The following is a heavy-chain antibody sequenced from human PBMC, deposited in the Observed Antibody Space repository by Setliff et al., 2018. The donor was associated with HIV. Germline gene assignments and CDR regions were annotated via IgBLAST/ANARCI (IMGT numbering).Heavy chain of an antibody. CDR3: ARDPGAFDI. V-gene: IGHV3-11*04. CDR1: GFTFSDYY. J-gene: IGHJ3*02. Sequence: PGGSLRLSCAASGFTFSDYYMSWIRQAPGKGLEWVSYITSSGSTIYYADSVKGRFTISRDNSKSTMYLQMNSLRAEDTAVYYCARDPGAFDIWGQGTMVTVSS. CDR2: ITSSGSTI.